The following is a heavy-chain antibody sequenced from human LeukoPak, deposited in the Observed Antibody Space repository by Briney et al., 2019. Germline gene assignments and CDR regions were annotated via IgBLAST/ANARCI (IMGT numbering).Heavy chain of an antibody. D-gene: IGHD1-26*01. Sequence: SETLSLTCAVYGGSFSGYYWSWIRQPPGKWLEWIGEINHSGSTNYNPSLKSRVTISVDTSKNQFSLKLSSVTAADTAVYYCARWGYGRTGWFDPWGQGTLVTVSS. CDR3: ARWGYGRTGWFDP. J-gene: IGHJ5*02. V-gene: IGHV4-34*01. CDR1: GGSFSGYY. CDR2: INHSGST.